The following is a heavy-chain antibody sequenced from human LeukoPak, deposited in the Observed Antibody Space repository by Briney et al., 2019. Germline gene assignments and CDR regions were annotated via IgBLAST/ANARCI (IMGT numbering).Heavy chain of an antibody. V-gene: IGHV4-34*01. CDR2: INHSGST. D-gene: IGHD3-9*01. CDR1: GGSFSGYY. J-gene: IGHJ4*02. CDR3: ASFFDWPQNYFDY. Sequence: PSETLSLTCAVYGGSFSGYYWSWIRQPPGKGLEWIGEINHSGSTYYNPSLKSRVTISVDRSKNQFSLKLSSVTAADTAVYYCASFFDWPQNYFDYWGQGTLVTVSS.